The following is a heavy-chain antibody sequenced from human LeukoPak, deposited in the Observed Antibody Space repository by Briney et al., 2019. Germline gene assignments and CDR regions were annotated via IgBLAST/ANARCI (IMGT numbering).Heavy chain of an antibody. CDR1: GGSINTYF. V-gene: IGHV4-59*01. CDR2: IYYSGST. Sequence: SETLSLTCTVSGGSINTYFWSWIRQRPGKGLEWIGYIYYSGSTNYNPSLKSRVTISVDTSKNQFSLKLSSVTASDTAVYYCARGVTGGWYGDFQHGGQGTLVTVSS. CDR3: ARGVTGGWYGDFQH. J-gene: IGHJ1*01. D-gene: IGHD6-19*01.